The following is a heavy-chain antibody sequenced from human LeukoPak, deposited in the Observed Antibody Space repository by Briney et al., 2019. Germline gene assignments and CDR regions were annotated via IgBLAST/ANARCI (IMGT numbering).Heavy chain of an antibody. D-gene: IGHD3-22*01. V-gene: IGHV4-38-2*02. CDR3: ARGGGYYSSDDRFDP. CDR2: IYHSGDT. Sequence: SETLSLTCTVSGYSITNGYYWGWIRQPPGKGLEWIGTIYHSGDTDYNPSLKSRVTISVDTSKNQFSLKLNSVTAADTAVYYCARGGGYYSSDDRFDPWGQGTLVTVSS. J-gene: IGHJ5*02. CDR1: GYSITNGYY.